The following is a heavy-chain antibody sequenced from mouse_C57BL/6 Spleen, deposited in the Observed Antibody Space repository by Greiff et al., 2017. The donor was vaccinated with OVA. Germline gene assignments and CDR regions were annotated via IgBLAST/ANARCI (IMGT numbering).Heavy chain of an antibody. CDR1: GYSFTSYY. J-gene: IGHJ4*01. V-gene: IGHV1-66*01. D-gene: IGHD2-5*01. CDR3: ARSYYSNYEAGAMDY. CDR2: IYPGSGNT. Sequence: QVQLQQSGPELVKPGASVKISCKASGYSFTSYYIHWVKQRPGQGLEWIGWIYPGSGNTKYNEKFKGKATLTADTSSNTAYMQLSSLTTEDSAIYYCARSYYSNYEAGAMDYWGQGTSVTVSS.